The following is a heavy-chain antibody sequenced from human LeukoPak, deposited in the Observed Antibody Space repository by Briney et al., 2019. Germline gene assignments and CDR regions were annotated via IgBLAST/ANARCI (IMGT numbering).Heavy chain of an antibody. CDR1: GYSFSNYW. J-gene: IGHJ3*02. V-gene: IGHV5-51*01. CDR2: IYPADSDT. CDR3: ARRRGGIAARPGETFDI. D-gene: IGHD6-6*01. Sequence: GESLKISCKTSGYSFSNYWIGWVRQMPGKGLECMGIIYPADSDTRYSPSFQGQVTISVDKSISTAYLQWSSLKASDTAMYYCARRRGGIAARPGETFDIWGRGTVVTVSS.